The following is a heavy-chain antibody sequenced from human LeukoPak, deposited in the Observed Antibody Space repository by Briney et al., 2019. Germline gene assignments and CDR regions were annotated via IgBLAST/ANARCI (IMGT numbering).Heavy chain of an antibody. D-gene: IGHD3-3*01. CDR3: ARVGLHYDFWSGYYPQYYFDY. CDR2: ISNSDGNT. J-gene: IGHJ4*02. V-gene: IGHV3-23*01. Sequence: PGGSLRLSCAASGFTFSNYAMSWVRQAPGKGLEWVSTISNSDGNTYYADSVKGRFTISRDNAKNSLYLQMNSLRAEDTAVYYCARVGLHYDFWSGYYPQYYFDYWGQGTLVTVSS. CDR1: GFTFSNYA.